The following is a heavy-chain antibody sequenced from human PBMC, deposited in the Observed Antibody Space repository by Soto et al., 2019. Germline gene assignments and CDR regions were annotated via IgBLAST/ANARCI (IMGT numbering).Heavy chain of an antibody. V-gene: IGHV1-18*01. J-gene: IGHJ5*02. CDR3: ASSWELRLDP. CDR2: ISAYNGNT. Sequence: QVQLVQSGAEVKKPGASVKVSCKASGYTFHGISWVRQSPGQGLEWMGWISAYNGNTNDAQKFQGRVTRTTYTSTSTAYMALRSLRSDDTAVYYCASSWELRLDPWGQGTLVTVSS. D-gene: IGHD1-26*01. CDR1: GYTFHG.